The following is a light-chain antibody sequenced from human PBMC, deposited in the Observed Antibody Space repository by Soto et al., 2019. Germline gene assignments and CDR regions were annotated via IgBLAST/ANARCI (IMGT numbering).Light chain of an antibody. Sequence: DIQMTHSPSTLSASVVDGVTSTFRASQSITNWLAWYQQKPGKDPKILIYDDASLESGVPSRFSGSGSGTEFTLTISSLQPDDFAIYYCQQYSSYWTGGQGNTGDIK. CDR3: QQYSSYWT. V-gene: IGKV1-5*01. CDR2: DDA. CDR1: QSITNW. J-gene: IGKJ1*01.